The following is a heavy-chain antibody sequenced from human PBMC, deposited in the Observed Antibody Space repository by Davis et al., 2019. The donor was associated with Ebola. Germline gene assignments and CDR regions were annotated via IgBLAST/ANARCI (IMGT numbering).Heavy chain of an antibody. D-gene: IGHD4-17*01. V-gene: IGHV4-39*01. CDR1: GFTFSSYA. Sequence: SETLSLTCAASGFTFSSYAMSWIRQPPGKGLEWIGSISYSGRTYYNPSLKSRVTTFVDTSKNQFSLKLTSVTAADTAVYYCASHDYGDYVSFDYWGQGTLVTVSS. CDR3: ASHDYGDYVSFDY. J-gene: IGHJ4*02. CDR2: ISYSGRT.